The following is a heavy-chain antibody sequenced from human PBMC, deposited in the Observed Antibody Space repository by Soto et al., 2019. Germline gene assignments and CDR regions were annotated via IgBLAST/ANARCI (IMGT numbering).Heavy chain of an antibody. J-gene: IGHJ6*02. CDR1: GYTFTSYG. CDR2: ISAYNGNT. CDR3: ARGTWIQPFYGMDV. V-gene: IGHV1-18*01. Sequence: QVQLVQSGAEVKKPGASVKVSCKASGYTFTSYGISWVRQAPGQGLEWMGWISAYNGNTNYAQKRQGRVTKTTGTSTRTAYMELRSLRSEDTAVYYCARGTWIQPFYGMDVWGQGTTVTVSS. D-gene: IGHD5-18*01.